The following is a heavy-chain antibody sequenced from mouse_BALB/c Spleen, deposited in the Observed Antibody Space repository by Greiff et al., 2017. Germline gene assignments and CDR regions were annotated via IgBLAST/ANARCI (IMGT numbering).Heavy chain of an antibody. CDR2: IWAGGST. J-gene: IGHJ4*01. CDR3: AREPYYYGSSYPYYYAMDY. D-gene: IGHD1-1*01. V-gene: IGHV2-9*02. CDR1: GFSLTSYG. Sequence: VKLLESGPGLVAPSQSLSITCTVSGFSLTSYGVHWVRQPPGKGLEWLGVIWAGGSTNYNSALMSRLSISKDNSKSQVLLKMNSLQTDDTAMYYCAREPYYYGSSYPYYYAMDYWGQGTSVTVSS.